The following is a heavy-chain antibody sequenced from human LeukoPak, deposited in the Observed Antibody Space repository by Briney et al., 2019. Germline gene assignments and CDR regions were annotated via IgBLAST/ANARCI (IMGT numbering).Heavy chain of an antibody. CDR2: INGDGSST. V-gene: IGHV3-74*01. Sequence: PGGSLRLSCAASGFTFSNYWMHWVRQAPGKGLVGVSHINGDGSSTSYADSVKGRFTISRDNAKKTLYLQMNSLRAEDTAVYYCAKADGDYYYYGVDVWGQGTTVTVSS. CDR1: GFTFSNYW. CDR3: AKADGDYYYYGVDV. D-gene: IGHD4-17*01. J-gene: IGHJ6*02.